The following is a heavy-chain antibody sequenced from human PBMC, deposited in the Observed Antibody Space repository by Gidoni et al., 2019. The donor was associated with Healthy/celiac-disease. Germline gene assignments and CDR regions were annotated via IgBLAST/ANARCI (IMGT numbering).Heavy chain of an antibody. V-gene: IGHV4-59*01. J-gene: IGHJ4*02. CDR2: IYYSGST. CDR1: GGSISSDY. D-gene: IGHD3-22*01. Sequence: QVQLQESGPGLVKPSETLSLTCTVSGGSISSDYWSWIRQPPGKGLEWIGYIYYSGSTNYNPSLKSRVTISVDTSKNQFSLKLSSVTAADTAVYYCARGLGGYYYDSSPSFFDYWGQGTLVTVSS. CDR3: ARGLGGYYYDSSPSFFDY.